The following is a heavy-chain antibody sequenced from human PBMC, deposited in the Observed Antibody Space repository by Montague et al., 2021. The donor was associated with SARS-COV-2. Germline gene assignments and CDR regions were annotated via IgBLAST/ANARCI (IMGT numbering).Heavy chain of an antibody. CDR1: GGSFSGYY. CDR2: INHSGST. D-gene: IGHD2-2*02. J-gene: IGHJ5*02. V-gene: IGHV4-34*01. CDR3: ASPTLGYCSSTSCYSDWFDP. Sequence: SETLSLTCAVYGGSFSGYYWSWIRQPPGKGLEWIGEINHSGSTNYNPSLKSRVTISVDTSKNQFSLKLSSVTAADTAVYYCASPTLGYCSSTSCYSDWFDPWGQGTLVTDSS.